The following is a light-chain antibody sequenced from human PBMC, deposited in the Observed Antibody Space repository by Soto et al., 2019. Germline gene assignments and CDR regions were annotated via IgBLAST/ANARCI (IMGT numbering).Light chain of an antibody. CDR3: LRYFSARLFT. CDR1: QSVSSSY. J-gene: IGKJ3*01. Sequence: EIVLTQSPGTLSLSPGERATLSCRASQSVSSSYLAWYQPKPGQAPRLLIFGASSRATGIPDKLSGRESGTESTVSISRLEFNDLSVYKSLRYFSARLFTFGPGTKLDIK. V-gene: IGKV3-20*01. CDR2: GAS.